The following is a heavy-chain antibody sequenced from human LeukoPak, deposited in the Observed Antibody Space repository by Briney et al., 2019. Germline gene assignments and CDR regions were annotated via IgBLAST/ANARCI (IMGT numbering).Heavy chain of an antibody. Sequence: ASVKVSCKASGYTFTSYYMHWVRQAPGQGLEWMGIINPSGGSTSYAQKFQGRVTMTRDTSTSTVYMELSSLRSEDTAVYYCARDPTPGAVVYFFDYWGQGTVVTVSS. V-gene: IGHV1-46*01. J-gene: IGHJ4*02. CDR2: INPSGGST. D-gene: IGHD3-22*01. CDR3: ARDPTPGAVVYFFDY. CDR1: GYTFTSYY.